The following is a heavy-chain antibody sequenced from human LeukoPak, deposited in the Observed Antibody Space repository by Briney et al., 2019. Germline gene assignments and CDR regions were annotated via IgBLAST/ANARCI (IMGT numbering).Heavy chain of an antibody. CDR3: ARGDSYGYRY. CDR1: GGSFSGYY. D-gene: IGHD5-18*01. Sequence: SETPSPTCAVYGGSFSGYYWSRIRQPPGKGLEWIGEINHSGSTNYNPSLKSRVTISVVTSKNQFSLKLSSVTAADTAVYYCARGDSYGYRYWGQGALVTVSS. V-gene: IGHV4-34*01. CDR2: INHSGST. J-gene: IGHJ4*02.